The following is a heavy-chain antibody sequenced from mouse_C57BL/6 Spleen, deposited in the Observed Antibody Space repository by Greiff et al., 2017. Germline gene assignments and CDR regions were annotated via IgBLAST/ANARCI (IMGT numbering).Heavy chain of an antibody. V-gene: IGHV5-6*01. CDR1: GFTFSSYG. Sequence: EVKLVESGGDLVKPGGSLKLSCAASGFTFSSYGMSWVRQTPDKRLEWVATISSGGSYTYYPDSVKGRFTISRDNATNTLYLQMSSLKSEDTAMYCCAREGPLYDMDDWGQGTSVTVSS. CDR2: ISSGGSYT. D-gene: IGHD3-3*01. CDR3: AREGPLYDMDD. J-gene: IGHJ4*01.